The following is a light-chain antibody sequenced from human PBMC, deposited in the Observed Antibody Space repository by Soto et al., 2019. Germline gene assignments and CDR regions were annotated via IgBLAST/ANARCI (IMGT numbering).Light chain of an antibody. Sequence: QAVVTQPPSAPGTPGQRVTISCSGSSSNIGSNTVTWFQHLPGTAPKLLIYSNTQRPSGVPDRFSGSKSGTSASLAIGGLQSEDEADYYCAAWDDSLNGVAFGGGTKVTVL. V-gene: IGLV1-44*01. CDR1: SSNIGSNT. CDR3: AAWDDSLNGVA. CDR2: SNT. J-gene: IGLJ2*01.